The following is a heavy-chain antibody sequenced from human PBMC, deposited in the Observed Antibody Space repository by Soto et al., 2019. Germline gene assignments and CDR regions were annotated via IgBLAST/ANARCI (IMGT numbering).Heavy chain of an antibody. CDR2: IYYSGST. V-gene: IGHV4-31*03. D-gene: IGHD6-19*01. CDR1: GGSISSGGYY. CDR3: ARSGGFAAPFDY. Sequence: SETLSLTCTVSGGSISSGGYYWSWIRQHPGKGLEWIGYIYYSGSTYYNPSLKSRITISVYTSKNLFSLKLSSVTAADTAIYYCARSGGFAAPFDYWGQGTLVTVSS. J-gene: IGHJ4*02.